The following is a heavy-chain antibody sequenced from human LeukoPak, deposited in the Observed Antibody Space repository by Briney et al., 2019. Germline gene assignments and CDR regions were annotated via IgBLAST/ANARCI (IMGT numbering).Heavy chain of an antibody. CDR2: IFPSGST. Sequence: PSGTLSLTCTVSGGSLRNYYWSWILQPAGKGQEWIGRIFPSGSTNYNPSLESRVTMSVDTPKNQFSLKLSSVTAADTALYYCARDRTGYVGYEGDPFDIWGQGTMVTVSS. CDR3: ARDRTGYVGYEGDPFDI. CDR1: GGSLRNYY. V-gene: IGHV4-4*07. J-gene: IGHJ3*02. D-gene: IGHD5-12*01.